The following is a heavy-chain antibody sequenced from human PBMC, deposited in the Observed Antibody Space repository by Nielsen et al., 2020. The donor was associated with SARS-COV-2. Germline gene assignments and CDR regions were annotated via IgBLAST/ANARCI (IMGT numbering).Heavy chain of an antibody. V-gene: IGHV3-9*01. CDR2: ISWNSGSI. D-gene: IGHD1-14*01. Sequence: GGSLRLSCAASGFTFDDYAMHWVRQAPGKGLEWVSGISWNSGSIAYADSVKGRFTISRDNAKNSLHLQMNSLRAEDTAFYYCARGRGVGTTLFEYWGQGTLVTVSS. CDR1: GFTFDDYA. CDR3: ARGRGVGTTLFEY. J-gene: IGHJ4*02.